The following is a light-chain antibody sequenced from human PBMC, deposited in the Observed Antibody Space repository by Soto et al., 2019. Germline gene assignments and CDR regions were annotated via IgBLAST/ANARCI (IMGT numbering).Light chain of an antibody. CDR1: QSISSH. J-gene: IGKJ1*01. CDR3: QQYNSWPPDGT. Sequence: EIVMTQSPASLSVSPGERATLSCRASQSISSHLVWYQQKPGQAPRLVIYAASIRATGIPARFSGSGSGTEFTLSINSLQSEDFAVYYCQQYNSWPPDGTFGQGTKVDI. CDR2: AAS. V-gene: IGKV3D-15*01.